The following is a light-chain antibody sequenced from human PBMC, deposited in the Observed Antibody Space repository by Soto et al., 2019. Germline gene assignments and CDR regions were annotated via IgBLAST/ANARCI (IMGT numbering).Light chain of an antibody. CDR3: GAWFTSLIAVV. CDR2: DNY. Sequence: QSVLTQPPSVSAAPGQKVIISCSGNSSNIGKNYVFWYQQFPGTAPKLLIYDNYKRPSGIPDRFSVSKSGASATLAITGLHTGDEADYYCGAWFTSLIAVVCGGGTKVTVL. CDR1: SSNIGKNY. J-gene: IGLJ2*01. V-gene: IGLV1-51*01.